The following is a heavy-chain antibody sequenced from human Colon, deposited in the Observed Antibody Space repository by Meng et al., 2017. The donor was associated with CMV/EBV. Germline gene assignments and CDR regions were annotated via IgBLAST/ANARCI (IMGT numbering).Heavy chain of an antibody. CDR2: INNDGTNT. Sequence: GESLKISCAASGFGFSGYWMHWARQAPGKGLVWISRINNDGTNTIYADSVKGRFTISRDNAKNTLYLQMNTLRAEDTAVYYCARKGHVDIVGTAGNWFDPWGQGTLVTVSS. CDR3: ARKGHVDIVGTAGNWFDP. D-gene: IGHD5-12*01. J-gene: IGHJ5*02. CDR1: GFGFSGYW. V-gene: IGHV3-74*01.